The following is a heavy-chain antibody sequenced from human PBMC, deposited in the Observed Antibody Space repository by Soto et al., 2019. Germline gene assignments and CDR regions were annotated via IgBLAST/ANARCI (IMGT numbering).Heavy chain of an antibody. J-gene: IGHJ4*02. D-gene: IGHD2-15*01. CDR2: ISSTTNYI. V-gene: IGHV3-21*06. CDR1: GFTFTRYS. Sequence: PGGSPRLSCAASGFTFTRYSMNWVRQAPGKGLEWVSSISSTTNYIYYGDSMKGRFTISRDNAKNSLYQEMNSLRAEDTAVYYYARGSEDHPSILDVRGQGTLATVSS. CDR3: ARGSEDHPSILDV.